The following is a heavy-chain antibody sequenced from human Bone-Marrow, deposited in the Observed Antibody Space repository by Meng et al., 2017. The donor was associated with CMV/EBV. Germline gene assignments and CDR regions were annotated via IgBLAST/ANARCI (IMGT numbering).Heavy chain of an antibody. CDR3: ARAGGYASPLSY. J-gene: IGHJ1*01. V-gene: IGHV3-53*01. D-gene: IGHD1-1*01. CDR1: GFTLSNNY. CDR2: LYSGGDT. Sequence: GGSLRLSCAASGFTLSNNYMTWVRQAPGKGLEWVSLLYSGGDTYYADSVRGRFTIPRDSSKNTLYLQMNSLRAEDTAVYYCARAGGYASPLSYWGQGTVVTVSS.